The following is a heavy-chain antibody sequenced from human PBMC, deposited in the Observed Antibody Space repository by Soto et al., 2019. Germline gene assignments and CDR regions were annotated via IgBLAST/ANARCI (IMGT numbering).Heavy chain of an antibody. CDR2: MNPINGAT. Sequence: QVQLVQSGAEVKQSGASVKVSCKASGYDFTAYDINWVCQASGQGLEWMGWMNPINGATGSARRFQGRVAMTRNTATRTAYLEFNSRTSDDTAVYHCGRGPSPRAPAGGTPYYYAMDVGSQGTTVTVSS. CDR3: GRGPSPRAPAGGTPYYYAMDV. D-gene: IGHD6-13*01. CDR1: GYDFTAYD. J-gene: IGHJ6*02. V-gene: IGHV1-8*02.